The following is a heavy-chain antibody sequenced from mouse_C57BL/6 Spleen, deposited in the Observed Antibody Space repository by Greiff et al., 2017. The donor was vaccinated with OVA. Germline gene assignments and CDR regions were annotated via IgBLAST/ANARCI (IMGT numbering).Heavy chain of an antibody. CDR2: IYPSDSET. V-gene: IGHV1-61*01. Sequence: VQLQQPGAELVRPGSSVKLSCKASGYTFTSYWMDWVKQRPGQGLEWIGNIYPSDSETHYNQKFKDKATLTVDKSSSTAYMQLSSLTSEDSAVYYCARKGGYYGSSDYWGQGTTLTVSS. CDR1: GYTFTSYW. D-gene: IGHD1-1*01. CDR3: ARKGGYYGSSDY. J-gene: IGHJ2*01.